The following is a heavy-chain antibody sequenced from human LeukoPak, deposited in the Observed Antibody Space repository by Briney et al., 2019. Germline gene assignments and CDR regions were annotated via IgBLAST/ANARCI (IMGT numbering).Heavy chain of an antibody. D-gene: IGHD2-8*01. CDR1: GGSISSYY. Sequence: SETLSLTCTVSGGSISSYYWSWIRQPAGKGLEWIGRIYTSGSTNYNPSLKSRVTMSVDTSKNQFSLKLSSVTAADTAVYYCAREDGLGYCTNGVCYGDYYYYMDVWGKGTTVIVSS. CDR3: AREDGLGYCTNGVCYGDYYYYMDV. CDR2: IYTSGST. J-gene: IGHJ6*03. V-gene: IGHV4-4*07.